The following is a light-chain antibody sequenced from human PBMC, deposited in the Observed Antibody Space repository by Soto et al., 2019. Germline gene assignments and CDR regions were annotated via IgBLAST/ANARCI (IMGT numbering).Light chain of an antibody. J-gene: IGLJ1*01. CDR2: EVT. Sequence: QSAVTQPASVSGSPGQSVTISCSGSDIGNYNLVSWYQHRPGRAPKLLIFEVTMRPSGISDRFSGSKSASTASLTISGLQAEDEGEYYCASYAGSRTYVFGSGTKVTVL. V-gene: IGLV2-23*02. CDR3: ASYAGSRTYV. CDR1: SDIGNYNL.